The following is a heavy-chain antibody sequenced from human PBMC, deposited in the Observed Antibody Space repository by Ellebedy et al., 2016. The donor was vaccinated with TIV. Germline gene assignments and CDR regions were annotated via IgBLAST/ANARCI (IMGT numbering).Heavy chain of an antibody. D-gene: IGHD3-10*01. V-gene: IGHV3-30*18. J-gene: IGHJ6*02. CDR1: GFTFSSYG. Sequence: GESLKISCAASGFTFSSYGMHWVRQAPGKGLEWVAVISYDGSNKYYADSVKGRFTISRDNSKNTLYLQMNSLRAEDTAVYYCAKGLGWFGEHRPDYYYGMDVWGQGTTVTVSS. CDR2: ISYDGSNK. CDR3: AKGLGWFGEHRPDYYYGMDV.